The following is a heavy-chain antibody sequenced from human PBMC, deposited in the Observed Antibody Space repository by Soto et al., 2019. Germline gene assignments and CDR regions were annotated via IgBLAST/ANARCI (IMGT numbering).Heavy chain of an antibody. CDR3: ARTTYYDSSGYCYDY. D-gene: IGHD3-22*01. J-gene: IGHJ4*02. V-gene: IGHV4-59*01. Sequence: PSETLSLTCTVSGGSISSYYWSWIRQPPGKGLEWIGCIYYSGSTNYNPSLKSRVTISVDTSKNQFSLKLSSVTAADTAVYYCARTTYYDSSGYCYDYWGQGTLVTVSS. CDR2: IYYSGST. CDR1: GGSISSYY.